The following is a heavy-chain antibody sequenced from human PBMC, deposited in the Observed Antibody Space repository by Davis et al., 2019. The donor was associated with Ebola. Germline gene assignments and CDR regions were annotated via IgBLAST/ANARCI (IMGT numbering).Heavy chain of an antibody. J-gene: IGHJ4*02. CDR3: TYSDYVDY. Sequence: GESLKISCAASEFTFTTYVMHWVRQAPGKGLEWVAVISYDGDNSYYADSVKGRFTISRENSKNTLYLQMNSLKTEDTAVYYCTYSDYVDYWGQGTLVTVSS. CDR2: ISYDGDNS. D-gene: IGHD4-11*01. V-gene: IGHV3-30-3*01. CDR1: EFTFTTYV.